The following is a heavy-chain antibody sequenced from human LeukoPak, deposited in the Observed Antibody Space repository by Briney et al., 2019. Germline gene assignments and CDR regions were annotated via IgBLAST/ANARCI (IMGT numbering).Heavy chain of an antibody. V-gene: IGHV4-4*07. CDR1: GGSISSYY. CDR2: IYTSGST. D-gene: IGHD3-3*01. Sequence: SETLSLTCTVSGGSISSYYWSWIRQPAGKGLEWIGRIYTSGSTNYNPSLKSRVTMSVDTSKNQFSLKLSSVTAADTAVYYCARDGYYDFWSGYQTTYYYYGMDVWGQGTTVTVSS. CDR3: ARDGYYDFWSGYQTTYYYYGMDV. J-gene: IGHJ6*02.